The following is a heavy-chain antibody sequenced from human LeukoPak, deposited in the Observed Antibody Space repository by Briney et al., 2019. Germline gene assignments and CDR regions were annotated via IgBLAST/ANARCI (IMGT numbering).Heavy chain of an antibody. D-gene: IGHD7-27*01. CDR2: IYTSGST. CDR1: GGSISSVY. CDR3: ARDLDLTGENSPFDY. J-gene: IGHJ4*02. V-gene: IGHV4-4*07. Sequence: SETLSLTCTVSGGSISSVYWSWIRQPAGKGLEWIGRIYTSGSTNYSPSLKSRVTMSVDTSKNQFSLKLSSVTAADTAVYYCARDLDLTGENSPFDYWGRGTLVTVSS.